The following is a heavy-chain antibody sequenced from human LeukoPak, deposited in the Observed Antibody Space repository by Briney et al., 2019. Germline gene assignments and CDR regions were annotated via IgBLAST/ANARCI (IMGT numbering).Heavy chain of an antibody. D-gene: IGHD2-15*01. J-gene: IGHJ6*02. CDR3: ARAPGPYCSGGSCYDYYYGMDV. CDR2: IYYSGST. CDR1: GGPISSGDYY. V-gene: IGHV4-30-4*01. Sequence: SETLSLTCTVSGGPISSGDYYWSWIRQPPGQGLEWIGYIYYSGSTYYNPSLKSRVTISVDTSKNQFSLKLSSVTAADTAVYYCARAPGPYCSGGSCYDYYYGMDVWGQGTTVTVSS.